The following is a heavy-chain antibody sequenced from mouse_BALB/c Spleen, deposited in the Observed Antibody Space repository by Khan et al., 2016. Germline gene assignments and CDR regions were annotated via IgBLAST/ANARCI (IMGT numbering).Heavy chain of an antibody. Sequence: EVELVESGGGLVKPGGSLKLSCAASGFTFSDYYMYWVRQTPEKRLEWVATISDGGSYTYYPDSVKGRFTISRDNAKNNLYLQMSSLKSEDTAMYYCAREEVRRGVAYWGQGTLVTVSA. D-gene: IGHD2-14*01. V-gene: IGHV5-4*02. J-gene: IGHJ3*01. CDR1: GFTFSDYY. CDR2: ISDGGSYT. CDR3: AREEVRRGVAY.